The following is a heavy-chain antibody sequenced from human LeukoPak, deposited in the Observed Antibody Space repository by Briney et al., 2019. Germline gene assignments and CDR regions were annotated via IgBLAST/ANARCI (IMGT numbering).Heavy chain of an antibody. CDR3: ARVRGY. J-gene: IGHJ4*02. CDR2: ISYDGSNK. V-gene: IGHV3-30-3*01. Sequence: PGRSLRLSCAASGFTFSSYAMHWVRQAPGKGLEWVAVISYDGSNKYYADSVKGRFTISRDNSKNTLYLQMNSLRAEDTAVYYCARVRGYWGQGTLVTVSS. CDR1: GFTFSSYA.